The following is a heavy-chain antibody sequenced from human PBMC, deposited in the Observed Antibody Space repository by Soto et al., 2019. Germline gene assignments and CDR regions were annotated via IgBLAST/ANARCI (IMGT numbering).Heavy chain of an antibody. V-gene: IGHV3-30-3*01. CDR1: GFTFSSYA. J-gene: IGHJ6*02. D-gene: IGHD3-10*01. CDR3: ARDSATMVRGVNYYYYGMDV. CDR2: ISYDGSNK. Sequence: QVQLVESGGGVVQPGRSLRLSCAASGFTFSSYAMHWVRQAPGKGLEWVAVISYDGSNKYYADSVKGRFTISRDNSKNTLYLQMNSRRAEDTAVYYCARDSATMVRGVNYYYYGMDVWGQGTTVTVSS.